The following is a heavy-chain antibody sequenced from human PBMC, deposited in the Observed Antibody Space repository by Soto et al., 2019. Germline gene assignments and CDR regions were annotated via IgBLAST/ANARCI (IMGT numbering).Heavy chain of an antibody. Sequence: GASVKVSCKASGYTFTSYGISWVRQAPGQGLEWMGWISAYNGNTNYAQKPQGRVTMTTDTSTSTAYMELRSLRSDDTAVYYCAREDTIFGVVGTNWFDPWGQGTLVTVSS. CDR3: AREDTIFGVVGTNWFDP. CDR2: ISAYNGNT. CDR1: GYTFTSYG. D-gene: IGHD3-3*01. J-gene: IGHJ5*02. V-gene: IGHV1-18*01.